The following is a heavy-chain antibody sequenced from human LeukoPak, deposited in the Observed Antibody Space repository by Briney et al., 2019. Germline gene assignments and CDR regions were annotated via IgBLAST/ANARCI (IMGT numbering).Heavy chain of an antibody. Sequence: PSETLSLTCTVSGGSITGYYWSWIRQPAGKGLEWIGRIYSSGTTNYNPSLKSRVTMSVDRSKNQFSLNLDSATAADTALYHCARDLYGYASDWYGGYDFDYWGQGTLVTVSS. V-gene: IGHV4-4*07. CDR2: IYSSGTT. CDR1: GGSITGYY. J-gene: IGHJ4*02. D-gene: IGHD2-2*01. CDR3: ARDLYGYASDWYGGYDFDY.